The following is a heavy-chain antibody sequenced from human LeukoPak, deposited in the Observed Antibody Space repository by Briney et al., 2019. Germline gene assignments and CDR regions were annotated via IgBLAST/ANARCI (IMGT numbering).Heavy chain of an antibody. CDR3: ARDYSGYYSPFDS. Sequence: PGGTLRLSCAASGFTFNTYWIHWVRQAPGKGLVWVSRISSDGIATAYAESMKGRFTISRDNAKNTLYLQMSSLRVDDTGLYYCARDYSGYYSPFDSWGQGTLVTVSS. D-gene: IGHD3-22*01. V-gene: IGHV3-74*01. CDR1: GFTFNTYW. J-gene: IGHJ5*01. CDR2: ISSDGIAT.